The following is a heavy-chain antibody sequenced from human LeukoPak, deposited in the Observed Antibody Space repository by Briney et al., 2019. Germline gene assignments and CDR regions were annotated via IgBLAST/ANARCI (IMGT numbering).Heavy chain of an antibody. CDR2: INRDGSSK. V-gene: IGHV3-74*01. J-gene: IGHJ4*02. CDR1: GFTFSSYW. CDR3: ARGRAFDY. D-gene: IGHD1-26*01. Sequence: GGSLRLSCAASGFTFSSYWMHWVRQAPGKGLVWVSRINRDGSSKSYADSVKGRFTISRDNAKNTLYLQMNSLRAEDTAVYYCARGRAFDYWGQGTLVTVSS.